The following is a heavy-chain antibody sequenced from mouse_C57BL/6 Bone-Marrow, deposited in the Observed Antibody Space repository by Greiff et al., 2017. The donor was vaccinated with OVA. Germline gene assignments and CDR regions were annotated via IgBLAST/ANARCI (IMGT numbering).Heavy chain of an antibody. J-gene: IGHJ4*01. CDR2: INPNNGGT. D-gene: IGHD1-1*01. V-gene: IGHV1-26*01. CDR3: ARGGDYAYYAMDY. CDR1: GYTFTDYY. Sequence: VQLQQSGPELVKPGASVKISCNASGYTFTDYYMNWVKQSHGKSLEWIGDINPNNGGTSYNQKFKGKATLTVDKSSSTAYMELRSLTSEDSAVYYCARGGDYAYYAMDYWGQGTSVTVSS.